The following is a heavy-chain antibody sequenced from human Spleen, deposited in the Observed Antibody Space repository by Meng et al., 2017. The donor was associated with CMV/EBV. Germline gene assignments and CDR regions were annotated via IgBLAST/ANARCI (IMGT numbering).Heavy chain of an antibody. J-gene: IGHJ4*02. CDR1: FTFSSYG. CDR2: ISGGGGST. Sequence: FTFSSYGMGWVRQAPGKGLEWVAAISGGGGSTYYAASMKGRFTISRDNSKNTLYLQTNNLRAEDTAVYYCAKLSGYYGSGDYVYFDYWGQGTLVTVSS. V-gene: IGHV3-23*01. CDR3: AKLSGYYGSGDYVYFDY. D-gene: IGHD3-10*01.